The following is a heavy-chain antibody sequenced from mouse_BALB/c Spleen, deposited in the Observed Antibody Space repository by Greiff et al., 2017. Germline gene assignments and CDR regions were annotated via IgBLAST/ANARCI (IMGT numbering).Heavy chain of an antibody. V-gene: IGHV5-9-4*01. J-gene: IGHJ3*01. CDR1: GFTFSSYA. CDR2: ISSGGSYT. CDR3: ARDEGSSLAWFAY. D-gene: IGHD1-1*01. Sequence: EVKLMESGGGLVKPGGSLKLSCAASGFTFSSYAMSWVRQSPEKRLEWVAEISSGGSYTYYPDTVTGRFTISRDNAKNTLYLEMSSLRSEDTAMYYCARDEGSSLAWFAYWGQGTLVTVSA.